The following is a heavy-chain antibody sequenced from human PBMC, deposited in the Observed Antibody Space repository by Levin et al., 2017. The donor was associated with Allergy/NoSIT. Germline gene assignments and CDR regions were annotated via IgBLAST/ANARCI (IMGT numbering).Heavy chain of an antibody. CDR1: GYTFTGYY. D-gene: IGHD4-17*01. J-gene: IGHJ1*01. CDR2: INPNSGGT. V-gene: IGHV1-2*02. CDR3: ARGDTVTTKI. Sequence: GESLKISCKASGYTFTGYYMHWVRQAPGQGLEWMGWINPNSGGTNYAQKFQGRVTMTRDTSISTAYMELSRLRSDDTAVYYCARGDTVTTKIWGQGTLVTVSS.